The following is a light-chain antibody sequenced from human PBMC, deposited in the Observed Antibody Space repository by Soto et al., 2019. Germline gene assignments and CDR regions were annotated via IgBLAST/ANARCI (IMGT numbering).Light chain of an antibody. Sequence: QSVLTQPPSASGSPGQAVTISCTGTSSDVGGYNYVSWYQQHPGKAPKLIIYEVTVRPSGVPDRFSGSKSGNTASLTVSGLQAEEEADYYCTSYADSNNFYVFGPGTEVTVL. CDR1: SSDVGGYNY. J-gene: IGLJ1*01. V-gene: IGLV2-8*01. CDR3: TSYADSNNFYV. CDR2: EVT.